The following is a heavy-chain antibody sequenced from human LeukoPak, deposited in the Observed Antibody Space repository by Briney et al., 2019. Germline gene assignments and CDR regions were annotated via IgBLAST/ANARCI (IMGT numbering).Heavy chain of an antibody. D-gene: IGHD2-8*02. CDR1: GGSISSYY. V-gene: IGHV4-34*01. CDR3: ARDIGRLNGGVSKKFDY. J-gene: IGHJ4*02. CDR2: INHSGST. Sequence: SETLSLTCTVSGGSISSYYWSWIRQPPGKGLEWIGEINHSGSTNYNPSLKSRVTISVDTSKNQFSLKLSSVTAADTAVYYCARDIGRLNGGVSKKFDYWGQGTLVTVSS.